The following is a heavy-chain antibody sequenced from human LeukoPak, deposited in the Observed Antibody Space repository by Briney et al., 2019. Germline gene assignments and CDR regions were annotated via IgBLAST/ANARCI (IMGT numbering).Heavy chain of an antibody. V-gene: IGHV4-30-4*01. D-gene: IGHD3-10*01. J-gene: IGHJ4*02. CDR1: GGSISSGDYY. CDR2: IYYSGST. CDR3: ARVEAYGFVDY. Sequence: PSQTLSLTCTVSGGSISSGDYYWSWVRQPPGKGLEWIGYIYYSGSTYYNPSLKSRVTISVDTSKNQFSLKLSSVTAADTAVYYCARVEAYGFVDYWGQGTLVTVSS.